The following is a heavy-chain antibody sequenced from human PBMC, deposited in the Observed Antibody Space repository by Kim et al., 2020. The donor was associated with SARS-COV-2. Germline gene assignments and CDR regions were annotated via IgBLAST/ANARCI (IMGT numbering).Heavy chain of an antibody. Sequence: GGSLRLSCAVSGFTFSSYAMSWVRQAPGKGLEWVSAISGSGGSTYYADSVKGRFTISRDNSKNTLYLQMNSLRAEDTAVYYCAKGSLERTDGYKSPFDYWGQGTLVTVSS. CDR3: AKGSLERTDGYKSPFDY. J-gene: IGHJ4*02. CDR2: ISGSGGST. D-gene: IGHD5-12*01. V-gene: IGHV3-23*01. CDR1: GFTFSSYA.